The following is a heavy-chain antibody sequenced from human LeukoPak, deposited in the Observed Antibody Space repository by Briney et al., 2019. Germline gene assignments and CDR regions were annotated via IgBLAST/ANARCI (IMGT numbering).Heavy chain of an antibody. CDR1: GGSFSGYY. CDR3: ARVPTGSPDAFDI. Sequence: PSETLSLTCAVYGGSFSGYYWSWIRQPPGKGLEWIGEINRSGSTNYNPSLKSRVTISVDTSKNQFSLKLSSVTAADTAVYYCARVPTGSPDAFDIWGQGTMVTVSS. V-gene: IGHV4-34*01. CDR2: INRSGST. J-gene: IGHJ3*02. D-gene: IGHD2-15*01.